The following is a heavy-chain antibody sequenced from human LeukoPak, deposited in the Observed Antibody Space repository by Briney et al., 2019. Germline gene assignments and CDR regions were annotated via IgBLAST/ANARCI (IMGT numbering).Heavy chain of an antibody. CDR2: ISSTSNYI. J-gene: IGHJ6*03. Sequence: GGSLRLSCAASAFTFRTYSVNWVRQAPGKGLEWVSSISSTSNYIYYADSVKGRFTISRDNAKNSLYLQMNSLRAEDTAVYYCARVTNYDFPYYYYYMDVWGKGTTVTVSS. CDR1: AFTFRTYS. CDR3: ARVTNYDFPYYYYYMDV. V-gene: IGHV3-21*01. D-gene: IGHD3-3*01.